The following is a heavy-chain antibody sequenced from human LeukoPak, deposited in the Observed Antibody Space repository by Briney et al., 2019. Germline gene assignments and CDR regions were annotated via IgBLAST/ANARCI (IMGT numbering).Heavy chain of an antibody. CDR1: GFTFSSYG. D-gene: IGHD4-17*01. Sequence: GGSLRLSCAASGFTFSSYGMHWVRQAPGKGLEWVAFIRYDGSNKYYADSVKGRFTISRDNSKNTLYLQMNSLRAEDTAVYYSATVNIEGVDYWGQGTLVTVSS. CDR3: ATVNIEGVDY. V-gene: IGHV3-30*02. J-gene: IGHJ4*02. CDR2: IRYDGSNK.